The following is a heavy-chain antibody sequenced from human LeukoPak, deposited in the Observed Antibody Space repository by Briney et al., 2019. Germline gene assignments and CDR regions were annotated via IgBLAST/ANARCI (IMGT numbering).Heavy chain of an antibody. J-gene: IGHJ3*02. CDR1: GYTFTGYY. V-gene: IGHV1-2*02. Sequence: AASVKVSCTASGYTFTGYYLHWVRQAPGQGLEWMGWINPKSGGTNCAQKFQGRVTMTRDTSISTAYMELSRLRSDDTAVYYCASLHDAFDMWGQGTMVTVSS. CDR3: ASLHDAFDM. CDR2: INPKSGGT.